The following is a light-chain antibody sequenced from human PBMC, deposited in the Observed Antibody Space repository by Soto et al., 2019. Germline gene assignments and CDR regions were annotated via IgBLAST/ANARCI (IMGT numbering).Light chain of an antibody. CDR3: QQSYSTPPT. V-gene: IGKV1-39*01. J-gene: IGKJ2*01. CDR1: QTVNTY. CDR2: AAS. Sequence: DIQMTQSPSSLSASIGDRVTITCRASQTVNTYLHWYQQKPGKAPKLLIYAASSLQSGVPSRFSGSGSGTDFTLTISSLQPEDFATYYCQQSYSTPPTFGQGTKLEIK.